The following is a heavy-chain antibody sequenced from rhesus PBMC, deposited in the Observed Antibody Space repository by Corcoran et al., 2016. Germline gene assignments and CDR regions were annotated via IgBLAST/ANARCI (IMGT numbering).Heavy chain of an antibody. CDR2: MGGSSGNT. CDR3: VRNLGNYDDF. J-gene: IGHJ3*01. Sequence: QVQLQESGPGLVKPSETLSLTCAVSGVSISGYYCNWIRQSPGKGREWVGYMGGSSGNTDYKPTRKSRVTITTETTKNQFSLKRSSMTDADTAVYYCVRNLGNYDDFWGQGLRVTVSS. D-gene: IGHD3-40*01. CDR1: GVSISGYY. V-gene: IGHV4-165*02.